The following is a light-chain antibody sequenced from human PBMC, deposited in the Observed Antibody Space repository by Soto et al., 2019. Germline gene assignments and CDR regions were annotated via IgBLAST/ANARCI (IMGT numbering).Light chain of an antibody. J-gene: IGLJ2*01. CDR3: ATWDDSLNGHVV. V-gene: IGLV1-44*01. Sequence: QSVLTQPPSASGTPGQRVTMSCSGSSSNIGGNTVNWYQQFPGTAPKLLIYSTNQRPSGVPDRFSGSKSGTSASLAISGLQCEDEANYYCATWDDSLNGHVVFGGGTKLTVL. CDR2: STN. CDR1: SSNIGGNT.